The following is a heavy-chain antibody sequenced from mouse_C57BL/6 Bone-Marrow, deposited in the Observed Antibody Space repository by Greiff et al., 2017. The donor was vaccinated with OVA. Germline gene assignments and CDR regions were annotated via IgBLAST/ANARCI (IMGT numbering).Heavy chain of an antibody. V-gene: IGHV1-81*01. D-gene: IGHD2-3*01. CDR2: IYPRSGNT. J-gene: IGHJ4*01. Sequence: VQLQQSGAELARPGASVKLSCKASGYTFTSYGISWVKQRPGQGLEWIGEIYPRSGNTYYNEKFKGKATLTADKSSSTAYMELRSLTSEDSAVYFCARDDGYLMDYWGQGTSVTVSA. CDR3: ARDDGYLMDY. CDR1: GYTFTSYG.